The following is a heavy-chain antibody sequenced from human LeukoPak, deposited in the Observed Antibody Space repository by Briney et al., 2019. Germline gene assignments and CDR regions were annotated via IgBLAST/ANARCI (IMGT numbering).Heavy chain of an antibody. Sequence: GGSLRLSCAASGITLSSYNMNWVRQAPGKGLEWVSYISSSSSTIYYADSVKGRFTISRDNAKNSLYLQMNSLRAEDTAVYYCARVLHKRNYDSTTYYGYWGQGTLVTVSS. CDR1: GITLSSYN. CDR2: ISSSSSTI. V-gene: IGHV3-48*01. CDR3: ARVLHKRNYDSTTYYGY. J-gene: IGHJ4*02. D-gene: IGHD3-22*01.